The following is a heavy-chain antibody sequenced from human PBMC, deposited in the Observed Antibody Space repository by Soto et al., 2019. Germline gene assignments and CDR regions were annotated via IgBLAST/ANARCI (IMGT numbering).Heavy chain of an antibody. V-gene: IGHV3-33*01. J-gene: IGHJ4*02. D-gene: IGHD3-22*01. CDR2: IWYDGRKT. Sequence: QVQLVESGGGVVQPGRSLRLSCAASGFTFSSYGMHWVRQAPGKGLEWVAVIWYDGRKTYYADSVKGRFTISRDNSTNTLYLQMNSLRAEDTAVYYCARTAYYYDSSGYYFDCWGQGTLVTVSS. CDR1: GFTFSSYG. CDR3: ARTAYYYDSSGYYFDC.